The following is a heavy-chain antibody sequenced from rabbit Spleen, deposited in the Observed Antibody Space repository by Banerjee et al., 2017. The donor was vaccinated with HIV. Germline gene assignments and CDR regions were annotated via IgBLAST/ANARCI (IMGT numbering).Heavy chain of an antibody. CDR3: ARDVDTIYFRLGL. CDR2: IYLSSSNS. J-gene: IGHJ3*01. Sequence: QSLEESGGDVVKPGASLTLTCTASGFSFISDYYMCWFRQAPGKGLEWIACIYLSSSNSYYASWAKGRFTISKTSSTTVTLQMTSLTAADTDTYFCARDVDTIYFRLGLWGQGTLVTVS. CDR1: GFSFISDYY. V-gene: IGHV1S40*01. D-gene: IGHD1-1*01.